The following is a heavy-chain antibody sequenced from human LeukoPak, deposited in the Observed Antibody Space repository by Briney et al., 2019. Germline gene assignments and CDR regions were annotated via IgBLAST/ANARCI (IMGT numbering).Heavy chain of an antibody. CDR2: ISYDGSNK. Sequence: GGSLRLSCSASGFTFSSYAKRWVREAPGKGREGGAVISYDGSNKYSADSVKGRFTISRDNSKNTLYLQMNSLRAEDTAVYYCARDRAHDYGDLKQAFDIWGQGTMVTVSS. CDR3: ARDRAHDYGDLKQAFDI. D-gene: IGHD4-17*01. J-gene: IGHJ3*02. CDR1: GFTFSSYA. V-gene: IGHV3-30-3*01.